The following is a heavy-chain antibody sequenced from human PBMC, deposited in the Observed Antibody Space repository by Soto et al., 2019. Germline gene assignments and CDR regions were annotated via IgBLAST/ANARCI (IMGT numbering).Heavy chain of an antibody. CDR2: VSDSGAKT. Sequence: LRLSCVASGFTFRTNPMSWVRQAPGKGLEWVSGVSDSGAKTYYADSVKGRFTVSRDNSKNTLYLEMKSLRAEDTAVYYCAKDFQFGGSGTGYFDNWGQGTLVTVSS. D-gene: IGHD3-10*01. J-gene: IGHJ4*02. CDR3: AKDFQFGGSGTGYFDN. V-gene: IGHV3-23*01. CDR1: GFTFRTNP.